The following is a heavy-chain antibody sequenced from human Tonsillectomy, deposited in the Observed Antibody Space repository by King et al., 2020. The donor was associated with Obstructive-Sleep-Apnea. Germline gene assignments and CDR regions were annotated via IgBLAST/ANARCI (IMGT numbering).Heavy chain of an antibody. Sequence: VQLVESGGVVVQPGGSLRLSCAASGFTYDDYTMHGVRPAPGKGLELVSFISWEGGSTYYADSVKGRFTISRDNSKNSLYLQMNSLRTEDTALYYCAKEIDSSGWSYLIDYWGQGTLVTVSS. J-gene: IGHJ4*02. CDR2: ISWEGGST. D-gene: IGHD6-19*01. CDR1: GFTYDDYT. V-gene: IGHV3-43*01. CDR3: AKEIDSSGWSYLIDY.